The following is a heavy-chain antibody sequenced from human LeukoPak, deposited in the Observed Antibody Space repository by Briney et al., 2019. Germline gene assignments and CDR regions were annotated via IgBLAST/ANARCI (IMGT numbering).Heavy chain of an antibody. J-gene: IGHJ3*02. CDR2: INPNSGGT. CDR3: ARGIGYYDSSGYYYPDAFDI. D-gene: IGHD3-22*01. CDR1: GYTFTGYY. V-gene: IGHV1-2*02. Sequence: ASVKVSCKASGYTFTGYYMHWVRQAPGQGLEWMGWINPNSGGTNYAQKFQGRVTMTRDTSISTAYMELSRLRSDDTAAYYCARGIGYYDSSGYYYPDAFDIWGQGTMVTVSS.